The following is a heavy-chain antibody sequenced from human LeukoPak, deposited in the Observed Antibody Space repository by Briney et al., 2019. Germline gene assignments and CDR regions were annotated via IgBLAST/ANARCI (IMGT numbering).Heavy chain of an antibody. Sequence: PGGSLRLSCAASGFTVSSYYMNWVRQAPGKELEWVSVIYTGGGRYYADSVRGRFTISRDTSKNMVFLQMNSLRVEDTAVYYCASRKLGNDYWGQGTLVTVSS. D-gene: IGHD7-27*01. CDR3: ASRKLGNDY. CDR1: GFTVSSYY. V-gene: IGHV3-53*01. J-gene: IGHJ4*02. CDR2: IYTGGGR.